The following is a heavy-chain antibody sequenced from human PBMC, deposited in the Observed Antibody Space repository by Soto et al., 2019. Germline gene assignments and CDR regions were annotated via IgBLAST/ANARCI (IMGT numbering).Heavy chain of an antibody. CDR2: ISNSGST. J-gene: IGHJ1*01. Sequence: SETLSLTCTVSGGSISSFHWSWIRQPPGKGLEWIGFISNSGSTNYDPSLKSRVTISLDTSKNQFSLKLSSVSAADTAVYYCARGVVGASTGFQHWGQGTLVTVSS. CDR3: ARGVVGASTGFQH. CDR1: GGSISSFH. V-gene: IGHV4-59*01. D-gene: IGHD1-26*01.